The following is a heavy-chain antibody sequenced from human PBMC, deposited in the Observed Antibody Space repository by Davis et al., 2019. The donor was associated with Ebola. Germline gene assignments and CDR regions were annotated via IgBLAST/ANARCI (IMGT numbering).Heavy chain of an antibody. CDR1: GYTFTGYY. CDR2: INPNSGGT. CDR3: ARASWAAVGTRWFDP. Sequence: AASVKVSCKASGYTFTGYYMHWVRQAPGQGLEWMGWINPNSGGTKYAQKFQGRVTMTRDTSISTAYMELSGLRSEDTAVYYCARASWAAVGTRWFDPWGQGTLVTVSS. J-gene: IGHJ5*02. V-gene: IGHV1-2*02. D-gene: IGHD6-13*01.